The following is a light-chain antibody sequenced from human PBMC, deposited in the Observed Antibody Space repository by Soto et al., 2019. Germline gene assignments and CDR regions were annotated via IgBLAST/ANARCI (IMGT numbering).Light chain of an antibody. V-gene: IGLV1-51*01. CDR3: GSWDSSLSAYV. Sequence: QSVLTQPPSVSAAPGQKVTISCSGSSSNIGGNSVSWYQQLPGTAPKLLIYDDDKRPSGIPDRFSGSKSGTSATLGITGFQTGEEADYYCGSWDSSLSAYVFATGTKV. CDR2: DDD. J-gene: IGLJ1*01. CDR1: SSNIGGNS.